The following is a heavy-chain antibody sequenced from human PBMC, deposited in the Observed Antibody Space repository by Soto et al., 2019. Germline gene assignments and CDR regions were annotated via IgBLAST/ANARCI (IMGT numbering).Heavy chain of an antibody. CDR2: ISWNSDNT. J-gene: IGHJ4*02. CDR3: ARTTWGYGEPLDS. D-gene: IGHD4-17*01. CDR1: GFTFDDYA. V-gene: IGHV3-9*01. Sequence: EVHLVESGGGVAQPGGSLRLSCATSGFTFDDYAKHWVRQAPGKGLEWVSGISWNSDNTGYADSVKGRFTISRDNAKRSLFLQMNSLRSEDTAFYFCARTTWGYGEPLDSWGQGTLVTVSS.